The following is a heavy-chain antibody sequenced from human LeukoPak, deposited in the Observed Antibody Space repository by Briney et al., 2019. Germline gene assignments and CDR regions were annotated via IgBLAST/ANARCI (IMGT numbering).Heavy chain of an antibody. CDR2: IKQDGSEK. V-gene: IGHV3-7*01. Sequence: PGGSLRLSCAASGFTFSSYWMSWVRQAPGKGLEWVANIKQDGSEKYYVDSVKGRSTISRDNAKNSLYLQMNSLGAEDTAVYYCAREPAFHSGYDYGLDYWGQGTLVTVSS. D-gene: IGHD5-12*01. CDR1: GFTFSSYW. CDR3: AREPAFHSGYDYGLDY. J-gene: IGHJ4*02.